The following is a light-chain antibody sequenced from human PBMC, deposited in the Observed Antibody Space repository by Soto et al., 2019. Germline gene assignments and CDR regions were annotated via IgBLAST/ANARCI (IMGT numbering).Light chain of an antibody. CDR2: EVS. Sequence: QSALTQPASVSGSPGQSITISCTGTSSDVGGYNYVSWYQQHPGKAPKLMIYEVSNRPSGVSNRFSGSKSGNTASLTISGLQADDEADYFCISYGSTSTRYVFGTGTKVTVL. CDR3: ISYGSTSTRYV. V-gene: IGLV2-14*01. J-gene: IGLJ1*01. CDR1: SSDVGGYNY.